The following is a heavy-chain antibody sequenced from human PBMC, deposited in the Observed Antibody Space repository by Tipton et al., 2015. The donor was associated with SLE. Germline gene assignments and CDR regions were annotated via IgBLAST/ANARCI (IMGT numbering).Heavy chain of an antibody. D-gene: IGHD3-22*01. J-gene: IGHJ4*02. V-gene: IGHV4-34*01. Sequence: LRLSCAVYGGSFSGYYWSWIRQPPGKGLEWIGEINHSGSTNYNPSLKSRVTISVDTSKNQFSLKLSSVTAADTAVYYCARGAGVIKGYFDYWGQGTLVTVSS. CDR2: INHSGST. CDR3: ARGAGVIKGYFDY. CDR1: GGSFSGYY.